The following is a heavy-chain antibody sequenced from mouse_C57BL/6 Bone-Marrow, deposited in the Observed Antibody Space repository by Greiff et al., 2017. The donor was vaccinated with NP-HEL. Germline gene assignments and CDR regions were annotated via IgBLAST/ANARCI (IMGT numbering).Heavy chain of an antibody. CDR1: GYAFSSSW. Sequence: VKLQESGPELVKPGASVKISCKASGYAFSSSWMNWVKQRPGKGLEWIGRIYPGDGDTNYNGKFKGKATLTADKSSRTAYMQLSSLTSEDSAVYCCERWGWLLYFYAMDYWGQGTSVTVSS. D-gene: IGHD2-3*01. CDR2: IYPGDGDT. CDR3: ERWGWLLYFYAMDY. J-gene: IGHJ4*01. V-gene: IGHV1-82*01.